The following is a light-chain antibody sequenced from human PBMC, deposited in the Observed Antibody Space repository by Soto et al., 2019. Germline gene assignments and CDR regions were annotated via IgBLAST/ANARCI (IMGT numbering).Light chain of an antibody. CDR3: QQSYSTPQT. CDR1: HSISRY. V-gene: IGKV1-39*01. J-gene: IGKJ1*01. CDR2: AAS. Sequence: DIQMTPSPSSLSASVVDRVTITCRASHSISRYLNWYQQNPGNAPKLLIYAASGLQSGVPSRFSGGGSGTDFTLTISSLQPEDFATYYCQQSYSTPQTFGQGTKVDIK.